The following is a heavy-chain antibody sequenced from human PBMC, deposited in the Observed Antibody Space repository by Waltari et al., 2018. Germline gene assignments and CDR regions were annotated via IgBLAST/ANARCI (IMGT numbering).Heavy chain of an antibody. Sequence: EVQLLESGGGLVQPGGSLRLSCAASGFTFSSYAMSWVRQAPGKGLEWVSVIYSGGSSTYYADSLKGRFTISRDNSKNTLYLQMNSLRAEDTAVYYCAKVSTVTTFYYYYMDVWGKGTTVTVSS. D-gene: IGHD4-17*01. V-gene: IGHV3-23*03. CDR3: AKVSTVTTFYYYYMDV. CDR2: IYSGGSST. J-gene: IGHJ6*03. CDR1: GFTFSSYA.